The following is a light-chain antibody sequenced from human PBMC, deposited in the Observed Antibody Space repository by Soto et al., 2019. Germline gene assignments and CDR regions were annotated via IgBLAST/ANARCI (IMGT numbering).Light chain of an antibody. J-gene: IGKJ4*01. V-gene: IGKV1-39*01. CDR2: AAA. CDR3: QQSYGTPLT. Sequence: DMEMNQSPSSLSASVGDRVTITCRASQSISNYLNWYQHKPGKVPKLLIYAAASLPSGVPTRFSGSGSGTDFTLTINSLQPEDFSTYYCQQSYGTPLTFDGGTKTEIK. CDR1: QSISNY.